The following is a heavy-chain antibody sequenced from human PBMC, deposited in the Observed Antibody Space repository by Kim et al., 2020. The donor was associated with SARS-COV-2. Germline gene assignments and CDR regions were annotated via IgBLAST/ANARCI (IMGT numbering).Heavy chain of an antibody. CDR1: GGSISSGSYY. D-gene: IGHD1-26*01. V-gene: IGHV4-61*02. CDR2: IYTSGST. J-gene: IGHJ4*02. Sequence: SETLSLTCTVSGGSISSGSYYWSWIRQPAGKGLEWIGRIYTSGSTNYNPSLKSRVTISVDTSKNQFSLKLSSVTAADTAVYYCAREGSGSYYEIGFGFDYWGQGTLVTVSS. CDR3: AREGSGSYYEIGFGFDY.